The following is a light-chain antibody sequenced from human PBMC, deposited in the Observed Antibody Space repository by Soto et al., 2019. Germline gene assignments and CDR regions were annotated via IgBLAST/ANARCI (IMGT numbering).Light chain of an antibody. Sequence: IQMTQSPSTLSASVGDRVTITCQASQTISNWLAWYQQKPGKAPKLLIYKASTLESGVPSRFSGSGSGTEFTLTISSLQPEDFATYCCQQYNSYSQTFGQGTKVDIK. CDR3: QQYNSYSQT. V-gene: IGKV1-5*03. CDR2: KAS. J-gene: IGKJ1*01. CDR1: QTISNW.